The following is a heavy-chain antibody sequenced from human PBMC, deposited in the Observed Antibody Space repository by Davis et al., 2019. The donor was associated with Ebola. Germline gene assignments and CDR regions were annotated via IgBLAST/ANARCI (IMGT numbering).Heavy chain of an antibody. V-gene: IGHV3-30*03. CDR3: ARGDKVELVWYYYYGMDV. CDR2: ISYDGSNK. Sequence: GESLKISCAASGFTFSSYGMHWVRQAPGKGLEWVAVISYDGSNKYYADSVKGRFTISRDNSKNTLYLQMNSLRAEDTAVYYCARGDKVELVWYYYYGMDVWGKGTTVTVSS. CDR1: GFTFSSYG. D-gene: IGHD6-6*01. J-gene: IGHJ6*04.